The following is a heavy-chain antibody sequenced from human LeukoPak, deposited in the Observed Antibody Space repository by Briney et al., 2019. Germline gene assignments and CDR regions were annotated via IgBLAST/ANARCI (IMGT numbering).Heavy chain of an antibody. J-gene: IGHJ4*02. Sequence: SETLSLTCTVSGGSISSYYWNWIRQPPGKGLEWIGYIHYSGSTNYNPSLKSRVTIAVDTSKNQFSLKLTSVTAADTAVYYCARDSSGWNHFDYWGQGTLVTVSS. CDR3: ARDSSGWNHFDY. D-gene: IGHD6-19*01. CDR1: GGSISSYY. CDR2: IHYSGST. V-gene: IGHV4-59*12.